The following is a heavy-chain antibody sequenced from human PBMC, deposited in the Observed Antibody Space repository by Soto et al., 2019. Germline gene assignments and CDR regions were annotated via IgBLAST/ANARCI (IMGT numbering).Heavy chain of an antibody. V-gene: IGHV3-48*03. CDR1: GFTFSSYG. Sequence: GRPLRLSCAAPGFTFSSYGMNWVRQAPGKGLEWVSYISSSGSTIYYADSVKGRFTISRDNAKNSLYLQMNSLRAEDTAVYYCARYWYFDLWGRGTLVTV. CDR2: ISSSGSTI. CDR3: ARYWYFDL. J-gene: IGHJ2*01.